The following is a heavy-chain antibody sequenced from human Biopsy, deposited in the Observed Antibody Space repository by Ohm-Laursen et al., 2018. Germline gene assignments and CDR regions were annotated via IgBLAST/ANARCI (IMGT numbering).Heavy chain of an antibody. J-gene: IGHJ5*02. CDR2: VYNGGIT. Sequence: GTLFLTCRVSGGSIISYYWTWIRQPPGKGLEWIGHVYNGGITNYNPSLKSRVTISKDTSKNQFSLQVNSVTAADTAVYYCARTPRDSFWSGSYKRGLWFDPWGQGTLVSVSS. CDR1: GGSIISYY. V-gene: IGHV4-59*01. D-gene: IGHD3-3*01. CDR3: ARTPRDSFWSGSYKRGLWFDP.